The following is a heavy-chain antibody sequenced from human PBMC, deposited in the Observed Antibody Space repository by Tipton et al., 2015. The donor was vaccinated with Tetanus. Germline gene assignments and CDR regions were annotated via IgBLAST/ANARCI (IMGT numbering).Heavy chain of an antibody. J-gene: IGHJ4*02. CDR2: IYPDDSDT. Sequence: VQLVQSGAEVKKPGESLKISCKASGYDFNYYWIGWVRQMPGKGLEWMGPIYPDDSDTRYSPSFQGQVTFSADESISTAYLQWSSLKASDTAIYYCASFSDGYFDYWGQGTLVTVSS. V-gene: IGHV5-51*01. D-gene: IGHD2-15*01. CDR1: GYDFNYYW. CDR3: ASFSDGYFDY.